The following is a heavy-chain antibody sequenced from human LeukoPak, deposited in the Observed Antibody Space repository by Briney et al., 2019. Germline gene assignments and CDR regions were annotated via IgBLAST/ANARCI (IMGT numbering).Heavy chain of an antibody. CDR2: MNPNSGNT. CDR3: ARGIIGSSWSVLFMDYYYYYIDV. Sequence: ASVKVSCKASGYTFTSYDINWVRQATGQGLEWMGWMNPNSGNTGYAQKFQGRVTMTRNTSISTAYMELSSLRSEDTAVYYCARGIIGSSWSVLFMDYYYYYIDVWGKGTTVTVSS. J-gene: IGHJ6*03. CDR1: GYTFTSYD. V-gene: IGHV1-8*01. D-gene: IGHD6-13*01.